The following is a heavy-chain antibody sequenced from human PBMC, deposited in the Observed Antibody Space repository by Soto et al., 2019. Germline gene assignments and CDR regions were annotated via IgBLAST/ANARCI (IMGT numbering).Heavy chain of an antibody. J-gene: IGHJ6*03. Sequence: ASVKVSCKASGYTFTSYGISWVRQAPGQGLERMGWISAYNGNTNYAQKLQGRVTMTTDTSTSTAYMELRSLRSDDTAVYYCARDQKTDVVVPAATTAYYYYMDVWGKGTTVTVSS. CDR2: ISAYNGNT. D-gene: IGHD2-2*01. CDR1: GYTFTSYG. CDR3: ARDQKTDVVVPAATTAYYYYMDV. V-gene: IGHV1-18*01.